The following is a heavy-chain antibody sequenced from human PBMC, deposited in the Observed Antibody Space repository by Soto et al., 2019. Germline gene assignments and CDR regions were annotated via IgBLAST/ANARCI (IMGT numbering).Heavy chain of an antibody. J-gene: IGHJ4*02. V-gene: IGHV3-73*01. CDR1: GFTFSGSA. CDR3: TRPTMGVDTAMANDY. Sequence: GGSLRLSCAASGFTFSGSAVHWVRQASGKGLEWVGRIRSKANSYATTYAASVKGRFTISRDDSKNTAYLQMNSLKTEDTAVYYCTRPTMGVDTAMANDYWGQGTLVTVSS. D-gene: IGHD5-18*01. CDR2: IRSKANSYAT.